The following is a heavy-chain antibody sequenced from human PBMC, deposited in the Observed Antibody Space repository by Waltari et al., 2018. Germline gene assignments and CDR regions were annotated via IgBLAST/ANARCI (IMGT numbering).Heavy chain of an antibody. CDR1: GFPFVTYW. Sequence: EVQLVESGGGLVQPGGSLRLSCEVSGFPFVTYWMTWVPQVPGKGLVWVARINSDGSTINYADAVKGRFTISRDNAKNTVYLQMNSLRVEDTAVYFCARVRLAHYDYFGFDVWGQGTTVTVSS. V-gene: IGHV3-74*01. CDR2: INSDGSTI. CDR3: ARVRLAHYDYFGFDV. D-gene: IGHD6-6*01. J-gene: IGHJ6*02.